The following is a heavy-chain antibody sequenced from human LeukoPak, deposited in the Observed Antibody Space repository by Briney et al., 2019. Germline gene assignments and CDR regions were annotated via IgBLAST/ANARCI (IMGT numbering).Heavy chain of an antibody. CDR1: GFTFRTYY. J-gene: IGHJ4*02. Sequence: GGSLRLSCAASGFTFRTYYMSWVRQAPGKGLEWVAHIKEDGSEKYYVDSVKGRITISRDNAKDSLYLQMNSLRAEDTAVYYCARDSFTSGSYFYWGQGTLVTVSS. V-gene: IGHV3-7*01. D-gene: IGHD1-26*01. CDR3: ARDSFTSGSYFY. CDR2: IKEDGSEK.